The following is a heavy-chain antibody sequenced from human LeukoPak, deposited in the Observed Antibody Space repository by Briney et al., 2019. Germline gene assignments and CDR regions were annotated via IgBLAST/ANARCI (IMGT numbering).Heavy chain of an antibody. CDR1: GFTFDDYA. D-gene: IGHD6-6*01. V-gene: IGHV3-9*01. J-gene: IGHJ4*02. Sequence: AGGSLRLSCAASGFTFDDYAMHWVRQAPGKGLEWVSGISWNNGSIGYADSVKGRFTISRDNAKNSLYLQMNSLRAEDTALYYCAKDTAEYSSSFDYWGQGTLVTVSS. CDR3: AKDTAEYSSSFDY. CDR2: ISWNNGSI.